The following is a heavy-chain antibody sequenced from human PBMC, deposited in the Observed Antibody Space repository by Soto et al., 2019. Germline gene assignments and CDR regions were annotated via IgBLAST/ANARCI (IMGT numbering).Heavy chain of an antibody. V-gene: IGHV4-30-2*01. CDR1: GGSISSGGYS. CDR3: ARANEYSSSYYFDY. D-gene: IGHD6-6*01. J-gene: IGHJ4*02. CDR2: IYHSGST. Sequence: SETLSLTCAVSGGSISSGGYSWSWIRQPPGKGLEWIGYIYHSGSTYYNPSLKSRVTISVDRSKNQFSLKLSSVTAADTAVYYCARANEYSSSYYFDYWGQGTLVTVSS.